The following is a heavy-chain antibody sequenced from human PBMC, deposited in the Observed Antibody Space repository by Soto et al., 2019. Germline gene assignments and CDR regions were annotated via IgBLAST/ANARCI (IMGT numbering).Heavy chain of an antibody. D-gene: IGHD6-13*01. CDR2: INSNGSGT. CDR3: ARHPERIAEIGWFDP. J-gene: IGHJ5*02. Sequence: PGGSLRLSCAASGFTFSSDWMHWVRQAPGKGLVWVSCINSNGSGTYYADSVKGRFTISRDNAKNTLYLQMNSLRAEDTAVYYCARHPERIAEIGWFDPWGQGTLVTVSS. CDR1: GFTFSSDW. V-gene: IGHV3-74*01.